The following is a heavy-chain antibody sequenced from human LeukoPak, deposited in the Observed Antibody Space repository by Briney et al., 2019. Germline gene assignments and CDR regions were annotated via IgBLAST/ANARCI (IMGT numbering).Heavy chain of an antibody. V-gene: IGHV4-61*01. CDR3: ARDRGSYGYFNYAFDL. CDR2: IYHGGST. J-gene: IGHJ3*01. Sequence: PSETLSLTCTVSGDSTSTTHYYWSWIRQPPGKGLEWIGYIYHGGSTNYNPSLKSRVTLSVGTSKSQFSLKLSSVTAADTAVYYCARDRGSYGYFNYAFDLWGQGTMVTVSS. D-gene: IGHD5-18*01. CDR1: GDSTSTTHYY.